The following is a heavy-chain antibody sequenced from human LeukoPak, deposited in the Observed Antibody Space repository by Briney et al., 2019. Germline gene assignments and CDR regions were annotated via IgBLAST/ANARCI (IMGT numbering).Heavy chain of an antibody. J-gene: IGHJ4*02. V-gene: IGHV4-59*08. CDR1: GGSISSYY. Sequence: SETLSLTCTVSGGSISSYYWSWIRQPPGKGLEWIGYIYYSGSTNYNPSLKSRVTISVDTSKNQFSLKLSSVTAADTAVYYCARREMAAEFDSWGQGTLVTVSS. D-gene: IGHD6-19*01. CDR3: ARREMAAEFDS. CDR2: IYYSGST.